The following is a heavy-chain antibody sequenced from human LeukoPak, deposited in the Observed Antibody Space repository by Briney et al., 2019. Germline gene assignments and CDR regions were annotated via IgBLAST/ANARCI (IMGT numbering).Heavy chain of an antibody. Sequence: ASVKVSCKASGYTFTSYGISWVRQAPGQGLEWMGWISAYNGNTNYAQKPQGRVTMTTDTSTSTAYMELRSLRSDDTAVYYCARYSSGWYGYYFDYWGQGTLVTVSS. D-gene: IGHD6-19*01. CDR2: ISAYNGNT. CDR3: ARYSSGWYGYYFDY. V-gene: IGHV1-18*04. CDR1: GYTFTSYG. J-gene: IGHJ4*02.